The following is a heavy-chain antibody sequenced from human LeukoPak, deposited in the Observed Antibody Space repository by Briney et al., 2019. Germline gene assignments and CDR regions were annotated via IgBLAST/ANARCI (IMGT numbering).Heavy chain of an antibody. Sequence: PGGSLRLSCAASGFTFSSYSMNWVRQAPGKGLEWVSSISSSSSYIYYADSVKGRFTISRDNAKNSLYLQMNSLRAKDTAVYYCARDALRYNYYDSSAQLKGSRLFDYWGQGTLVTVSS. CDR3: ARDALRYNYYDSSAQLKGSRLFDY. D-gene: IGHD3-22*01. J-gene: IGHJ4*02. CDR1: GFTFSSYS. CDR2: ISSSSSYI. V-gene: IGHV3-21*01.